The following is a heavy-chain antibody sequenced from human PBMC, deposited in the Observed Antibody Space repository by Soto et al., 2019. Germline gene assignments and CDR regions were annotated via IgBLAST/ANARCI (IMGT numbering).Heavy chain of an antibody. J-gene: IGHJ2*01. D-gene: IGHD3-10*01. Sequence: QVQLVESGGGLVKPGGSLRLSCAASGFTFSDYYMSWIRQAPGKGLEWVSYINSSSTYTNYADSVKGRFTISRDNAKNSLYLQVNSLRAEDTAVYYCARLFDGRGSGARRDFELWGRGTLVTVSS. V-gene: IGHV3-11*05. CDR3: ARLFDGRGSGARRDFEL. CDR1: GFTFSDYY. CDR2: INSSSTYT.